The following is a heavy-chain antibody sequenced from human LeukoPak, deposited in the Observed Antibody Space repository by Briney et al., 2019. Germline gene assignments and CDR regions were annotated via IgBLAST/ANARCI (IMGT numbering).Heavy chain of an antibody. J-gene: IGHJ4*02. V-gene: IGHV3-30*01. Sequence: GGSLRLSCAGSGFALSIYAIHWVRQAPGKGLEWVTVISSDGTVKHYADSVKGRFTISRDNPENTLSLQMNSLSLEENGLYFCVRDDWNRLELFDVWGQGNLVIVS. CDR2: ISSDGTVK. CDR1: GFALSIYA. D-gene: IGHD1-7*01. CDR3: VRDDWNRLELFDV.